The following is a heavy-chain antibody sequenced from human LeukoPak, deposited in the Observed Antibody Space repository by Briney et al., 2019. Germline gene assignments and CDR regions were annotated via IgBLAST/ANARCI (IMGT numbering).Heavy chain of an antibody. J-gene: IGHJ3*02. D-gene: IGHD1-26*01. CDR2: IIPIFGTA. CDR1: GGTFSSYA. CDR3: ARVGSGTYLGGLDM. Sequence: ASVKVSCKASGGTFSSYAISWVRQAPGQGLEWMGGIIPIFGTANYAQKFQGRVTITADESTSTAYMELSSLRSEDTAVYYCARVGSGTYLGGLDMWGQGTMVSVSS. V-gene: IGHV1-69*13.